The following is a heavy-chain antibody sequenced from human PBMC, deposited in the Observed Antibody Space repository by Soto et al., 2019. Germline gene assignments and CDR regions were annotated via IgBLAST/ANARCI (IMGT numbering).Heavy chain of an antibody. CDR1: GGTFCNYG. Sequence: QVQLVQSGAEVKKPGSSVKVSCKVSGGTFCNYGIDWVRLAPGHGLEWIGGIVPIFGTTYYTQKFQGRATIIADDSTTTAYLEMSSLRSEDTAIYYCARVEAVAGLYNYHGLDVWGQGTAVTVSS. D-gene: IGHD6-19*01. CDR2: IVPIFGTT. CDR3: ARVEAVAGLYNYHGLDV. V-gene: IGHV1-69*12. J-gene: IGHJ6*02.